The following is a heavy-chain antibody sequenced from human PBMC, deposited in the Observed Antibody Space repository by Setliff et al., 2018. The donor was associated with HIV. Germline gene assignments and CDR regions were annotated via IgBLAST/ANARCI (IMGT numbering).Heavy chain of an antibody. J-gene: IGHJ4*02. D-gene: IGHD3-22*01. CDR3: ARDSGDYYDSSGSFDY. V-gene: IGHV3-7*05. CDR2: IKQDGSEK. CDR1: GFTFSSYW. Sequence: PGESLKISCAASGFTFSSYWMSWVRQAPGKGLEWVANIKQDGSEKYYVDSVKGRFTISRDNAKNSLYLQMNSLRAEDTAVYYCARDSGDYYDSSGSFDYWGQGTLVTVSS.